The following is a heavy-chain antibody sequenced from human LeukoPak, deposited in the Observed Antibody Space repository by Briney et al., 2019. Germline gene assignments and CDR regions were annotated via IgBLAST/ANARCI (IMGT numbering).Heavy chain of an antibody. J-gene: IGHJ5*02. CDR1: GYIFTSYD. V-gene: IGHV1-8*01. Sequence: ASVKVSCKASGYIFTSYDINWVRQATGQGLEWMGWMNPNSGNTGYAQKFQGRVTMTRNTPISTAYMELSSLRSEDTAVYYCARGKQLVRGNWFDPWGQGTLVTVSS. CDR2: MNPNSGNT. CDR3: ARGKQLVRGNWFDP. D-gene: IGHD6-13*01.